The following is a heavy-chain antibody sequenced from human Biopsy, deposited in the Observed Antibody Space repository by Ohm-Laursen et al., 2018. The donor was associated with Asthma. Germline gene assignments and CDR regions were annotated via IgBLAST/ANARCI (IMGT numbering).Heavy chain of an antibody. CDR3: ASDFPKDYVRYNFQF. D-gene: IGHD4-17*01. CDR2: HDHEEDRT. J-gene: IGHJ4*02. CDR1: GYSLTDLS. Sequence: ASVKVSCKISGYSLTDLSMHCVRQAPGQGLEWMGGHDHEEDRTVNARRFQGRVTMTEDTSTDTAYMELSSLSSDDTAVYYCASDFPKDYVRYNFQFWGQGTLVTVSS. V-gene: IGHV1-24*01.